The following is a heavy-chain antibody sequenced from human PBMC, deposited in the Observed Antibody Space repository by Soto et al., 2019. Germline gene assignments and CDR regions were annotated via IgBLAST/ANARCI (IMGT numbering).Heavy chain of an antibody. V-gene: IGHV3-23*01. CDR2: ISANGGST. D-gene: IGHD3-10*01. CDR1: GFTLSSYA. Sequence: EVQVLESGGGLVQPGASLRLSCASSGFTLSSYAMSWVRQAPGKGLEWVSAISANGGSTYYADSVKGRFTISRDDSKKTLYLQMRSLSAEDTAVYFCATGSYGSVSYYTRAKVNWFYPWGQGTLVTVYS. CDR3: ATGSYGSVSYYTRAKVNWFYP. J-gene: IGHJ5*02.